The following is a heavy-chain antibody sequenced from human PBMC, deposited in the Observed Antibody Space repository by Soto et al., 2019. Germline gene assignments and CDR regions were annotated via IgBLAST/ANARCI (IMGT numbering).Heavy chain of an antibody. CDR1: GFTFSSYG. J-gene: IGHJ4*02. V-gene: IGHV3-33*01. CDR2: IWYDGSNK. Sequence: QVQLVESGGGVVQPGRSLRLSCAASGFTFSSYGMHWVRQASGKGLEWVAVIWYDGSNKYYADSVKGRFTISRDNSKNTLYLQMNILRAEDTAVYYCARDYGDYYRFYFDYWGQGTLVTVSS. D-gene: IGHD4-17*01. CDR3: ARDYGDYYRFYFDY.